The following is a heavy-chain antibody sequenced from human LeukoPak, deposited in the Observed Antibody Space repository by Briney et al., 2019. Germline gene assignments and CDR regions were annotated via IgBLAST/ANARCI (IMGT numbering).Heavy chain of an antibody. V-gene: IGHV1-69*01. CDR2: IIPLFGTA. Sequence: GASLNVSSKASVGPFTSYAVSWGGEAPGQGLEWRGGIIPLFGTANYAKKFQGTVTITADESMSTAYMELSSLRSEDTAVYYCARESDGYGHFDYWGQGTLVTVST. D-gene: IGHD5-18*01. J-gene: IGHJ4*02. CDR3: ARESDGYGHFDY. CDR1: VGPFTSYA.